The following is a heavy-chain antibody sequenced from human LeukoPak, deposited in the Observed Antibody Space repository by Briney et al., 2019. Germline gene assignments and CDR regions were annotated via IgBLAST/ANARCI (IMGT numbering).Heavy chain of an antibody. CDR3: ARDDGIQLWLVRERYFDY. CDR2: ISSSSSYI. Sequence: GSLRLSCAASAFTFSSYSMNWVRQAPGKGLEWVSSISSSSSYIYYADSVKGRFTISRDNAKNSLYLQMNSLRAEDAAVYYCARDDGIQLWLVRERYFDYWGQGTLVTVSS. V-gene: IGHV3-21*01. CDR1: AFTFSSYS. J-gene: IGHJ4*02. D-gene: IGHD5-18*01.